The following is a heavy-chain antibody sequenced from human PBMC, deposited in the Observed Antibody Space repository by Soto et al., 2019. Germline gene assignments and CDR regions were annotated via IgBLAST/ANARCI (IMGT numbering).Heavy chain of an antibody. CDR2: IYHSGST. V-gene: IGHV4-30-2*01. CDR3: ARVNGDYFNYLYYYGMDV. CDR1: NGSISSGAYC. Sequence: TSEMLSLTRAVCNGSISSGAYCCCWIRQPPGKGLEWIGYIYHSGSTYYNPSLKSRVTISVDRSKNQFSLKLSSVTAADTAVYYCARVNGDYFNYLYYYGMDVWGQGTTVTLSS. J-gene: IGHJ6*02. D-gene: IGHD4-17*01.